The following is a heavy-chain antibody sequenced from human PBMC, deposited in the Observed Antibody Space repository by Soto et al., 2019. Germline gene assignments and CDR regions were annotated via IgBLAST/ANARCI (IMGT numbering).Heavy chain of an antibody. V-gene: IGHV3-30*18. CDR2: ISYDGSNK. Sequence: QVQLVESGGGVVQPGRSLRLSCAASGFTFSSYGMHWVRQAPGKGLEWVAVISYDGSNKYYADSVKGRFTISRDNSKNTLYLQMNSLRAEATAVYYCAKDTLLWCGELLGDYFDYWGQGTLVTVSS. CDR3: AKDTLLWCGELLGDYFDY. D-gene: IGHD3-10*01. CDR1: GFTFSSYG. J-gene: IGHJ4*02.